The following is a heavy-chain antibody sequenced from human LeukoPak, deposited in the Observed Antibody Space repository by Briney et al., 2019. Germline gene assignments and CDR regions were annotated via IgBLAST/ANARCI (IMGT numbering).Heavy chain of an antibody. J-gene: IGHJ4*02. CDR3: ARGRARWELPIYFDY. D-gene: IGHD1-26*01. CDR1: GGSISGYY. Sequence: SETLSLTCTVSGGSISGYYWSWIRQPPGKGLEWIGEINHSGSTNYNPSLKSRVTISVDTSKNQFSLKLSSVTAADTAVYYCARGRARWELPIYFDYWGQGTLVTVSS. CDR2: INHSGST. V-gene: IGHV4-34*01.